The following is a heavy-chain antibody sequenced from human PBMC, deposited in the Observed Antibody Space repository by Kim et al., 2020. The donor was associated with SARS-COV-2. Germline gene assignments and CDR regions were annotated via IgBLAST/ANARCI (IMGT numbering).Heavy chain of an antibody. D-gene: IGHD3-10*01. CDR3: ARHEAILLCFGPGAFDI. CDR1: GGSISSYY. J-gene: IGHJ3*02. Sequence: SETLSLTCTASGGSISSYYWSWIRQPPGKGLEWIGYIYYSGSTNYNPSLKSRVTISVDTSKNQFSLKLSSVTAADTAVYYCARHEAILLCFGPGAFDIWGRGKMVTVSS. V-gene: IGHV4-59*08. CDR2: IYYSGST.